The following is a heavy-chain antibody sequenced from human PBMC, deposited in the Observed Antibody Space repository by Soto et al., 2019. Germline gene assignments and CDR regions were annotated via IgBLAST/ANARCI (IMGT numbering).Heavy chain of an antibody. Sequence: ASVKVSCKASGGTFSSYAISWVRQAPGQGLEWMGGIIPIFGGTNYAQKFQGRVTMTRDTSISTAYMELSRLRSDDTAVYYCAVEIAAAGSWFDPWGQGTLVTVSS. D-gene: IGHD6-13*01. V-gene: IGHV1-2*02. CDR2: IIPIFGGT. J-gene: IGHJ5*02. CDR3: AVEIAAAGSWFDP. CDR1: GGTFSSYA.